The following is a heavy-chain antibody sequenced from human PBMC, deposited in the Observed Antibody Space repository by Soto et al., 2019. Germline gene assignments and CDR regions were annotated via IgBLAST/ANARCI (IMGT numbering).Heavy chain of an antibody. CDR2: IGGSGVST. J-gene: IGHJ4*02. CDR3: ARTSFSSGWTPFDF. V-gene: IGHV3-23*01. D-gene: IGHD6-19*01. CDR1: GFTFSSYA. Sequence: GGSLRLSCAASGFTFSSYAMSWVRQAPGKGLEWVSIIGGSGVSTYYADSVKGRFTISRDNSKNALSLQMNSLRAEDTAVYYCARTSFSSGWTPFDFWGQGTLVTVSS.